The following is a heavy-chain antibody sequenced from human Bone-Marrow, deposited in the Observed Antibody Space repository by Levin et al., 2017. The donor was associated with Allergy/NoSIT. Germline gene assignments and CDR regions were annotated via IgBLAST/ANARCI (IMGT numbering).Heavy chain of an antibody. V-gene: IGHV3-7*01. J-gene: IGHJ4*02. D-gene: IGHD6-19*01. CDR2: IKLDGSEK. Sequence: GESLKISCAASGFTFSSYWMIWVRQAPGKGLEWVANIKLDGSEKYYVDSVKGRFTISRDNAKNSLYLQMNSLRVEDTAVYYCARDSGWYGVAYWGLGTLVTVSS. CDR3: ARDSGWYGVAY. CDR1: GFTFSSYW.